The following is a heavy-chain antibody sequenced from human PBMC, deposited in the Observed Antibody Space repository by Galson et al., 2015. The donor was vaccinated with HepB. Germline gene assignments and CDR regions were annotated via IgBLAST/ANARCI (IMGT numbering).Heavy chain of an antibody. V-gene: IGHV1-69*13. CDR1: EGTFTSYA. CDR2: TIPVFGIT. D-gene: IGHD2-8*02. CDR3: ATDASGWLDP. Sequence: SVKVSCKASEGTFTSYAISWVRQAPGQGLEWLGGTIPVFGITNYTQKFQGRVTITADESTSTAYMELSGLTSEDTAVYYCATDASGWLDPWGQGTLVTVSS. J-gene: IGHJ5*02.